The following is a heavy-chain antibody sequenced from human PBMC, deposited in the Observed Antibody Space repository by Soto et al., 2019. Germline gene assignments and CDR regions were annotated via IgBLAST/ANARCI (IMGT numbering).Heavy chain of an antibody. CDR2: IYYSGST. CDR1: GGSISSGGYY. V-gene: IGHV4-31*03. CDR3: ASAPYCSSTSCMYYFDY. Sequence: SETLSLTCTVSGGSISSGGYYWSWIRQHPGKGLEWIGYIYYSGSTYYNPSLKSRVTISVDTSKNQFSLKLSSVTAADTAVYYCASAPYCSSTSCMYYFDYWGQGTLVTVSS. D-gene: IGHD2-2*01. J-gene: IGHJ4*02.